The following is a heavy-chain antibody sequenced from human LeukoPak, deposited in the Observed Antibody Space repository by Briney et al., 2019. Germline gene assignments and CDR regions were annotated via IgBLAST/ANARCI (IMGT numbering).Heavy chain of an antibody. V-gene: IGHV4-34*01. CDR2: INHSGST. CDR1: GGSFSGYY. Sequence: SETLSLACAVYGGSFSGYYWSWIRQPPGKGLEWIGEINHSGSTNYNPPLKSRVTISVDTSKNQFSLKLSSVTAADTAVYYCARGMGIAVAGYFDYWGQGTLVTVSS. D-gene: IGHD6-19*01. CDR3: ARGMGIAVAGYFDY. J-gene: IGHJ4*02.